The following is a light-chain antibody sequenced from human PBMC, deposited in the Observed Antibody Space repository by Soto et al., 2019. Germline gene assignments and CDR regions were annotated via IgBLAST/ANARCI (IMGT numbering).Light chain of an antibody. V-gene: IGKV3-20*01. CDR3: QQYGSSPLT. CDR2: GTS. CDR1: QYVSTTF. Sequence: EIVLTQSPGTLSLSPGERATLSCRASQYVSTTFFAWYQQKPGQAPRLLIYGTSNRATGIPDRFSGSGSRIDFTLTISRAEPEDFAVYYYQQYGSSPLTFGGGTRMEIE. J-gene: IGKJ4*01.